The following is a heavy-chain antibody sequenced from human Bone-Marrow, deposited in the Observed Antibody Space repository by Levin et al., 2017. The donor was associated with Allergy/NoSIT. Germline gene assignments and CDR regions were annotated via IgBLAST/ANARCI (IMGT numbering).Heavy chain of an antibody. Sequence: PGGSLRLSCVASGFSLQTYAVSWVRQAPGKGLQWVATLRGSTNVKTYYSESLRGRFTVSRDDAKATLYLQMNSLRVEDAGIYYCARRHEADGSSFWLFHLWGRGTRVSVSA. CDR2: LRGSTNVKT. CDR3: ARRHEADGSSFWLFHL. D-gene: IGHD3-10*01. J-gene: IGHJ2*01. V-gene: IGHV3-23*01. CDR1: GFSLQTYA.